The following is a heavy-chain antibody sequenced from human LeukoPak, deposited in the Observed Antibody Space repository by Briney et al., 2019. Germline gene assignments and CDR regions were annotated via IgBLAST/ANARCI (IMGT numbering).Heavy chain of an antibody. Sequence: PETLSLTCAVYGGSFSGYYWSWTRQPPGKGLEWIGEINHSGSTNYNPSLKSRVTISVDTSKNQFSLKLSSVTAADTAVYYCARGPPGPHQHDYMLDYWGQGTLVTVSS. CDR2: INHSGST. D-gene: IGHD4-11*01. CDR1: GGSFSGYY. V-gene: IGHV4-34*01. CDR3: ARGPPGPHQHDYMLDY. J-gene: IGHJ4*02.